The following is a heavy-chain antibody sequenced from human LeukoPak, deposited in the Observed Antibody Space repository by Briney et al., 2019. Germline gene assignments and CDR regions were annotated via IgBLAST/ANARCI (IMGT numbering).Heavy chain of an antibody. CDR3: ARDRGYAYGLYDAFDV. D-gene: IGHD5-18*01. J-gene: IGHJ3*01. CDR1: EYTFSSYA. Sequence: PGGSLRLSCSASEYTFSSYAMHWVRQAPGKGLEYVSAISSNGGSTYYADSVKGRFAISRDSSENTLNLHMNSLRAEDTAVYYCARDRGYAYGLYDAFDVWGQGTMVTVSS. CDR2: ISSNGGST. V-gene: IGHV3-64*04.